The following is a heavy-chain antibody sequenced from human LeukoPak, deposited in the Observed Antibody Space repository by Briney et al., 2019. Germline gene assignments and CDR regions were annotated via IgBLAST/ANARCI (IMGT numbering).Heavy chain of an antibody. CDR1: GGSFSGED. Sequence: SETLSLTCAVYGGSFSGEDWSWIRQPPGKGLEWMGEMNHSGSTNDNPSLRSRVTISVDTSKHQSSLQLSSVPAAHTAVYYCARGTVGATSGIDYWGQGTLVTVSS. CDR3: ARGTVGATSGIDY. V-gene: IGHV4-34*01. J-gene: IGHJ4*02. CDR2: MNHSGST. D-gene: IGHD1-26*01.